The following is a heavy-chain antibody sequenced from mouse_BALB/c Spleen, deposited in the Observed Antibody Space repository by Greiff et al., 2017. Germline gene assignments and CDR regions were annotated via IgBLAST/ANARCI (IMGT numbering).Heavy chain of an antibody. Sequence: QVQLQQSGAELVKPGDSVTLSCKASGYTFTSYYMYWVKQRPGQGLEWIGEINPSNGGTNFNEKFKSKATLTVDKSSSTAYMQLSSLTSEDSAVYYCTRGDYDSFAYWGQGTLVTVSA. CDR3: TRGDYDSFAY. V-gene: IGHV1S81*02. D-gene: IGHD2-4*01. CDR2: INPSNGGT. J-gene: IGHJ3*01. CDR1: GYTFTSYY.